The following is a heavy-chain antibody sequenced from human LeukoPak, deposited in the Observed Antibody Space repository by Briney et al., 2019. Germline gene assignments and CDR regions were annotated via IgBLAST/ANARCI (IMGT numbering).Heavy chain of an antibody. CDR3: AKALGYYGSGSYRGAFDP. D-gene: IGHD3-10*01. V-gene: IGHV3-9*01. CDR2: ISWNSGSI. CDR1: GFTFDDYA. J-gene: IGHJ5*02. Sequence: PGGSLRLSCAASGFTFDDYAMHWVRQAPGKGLEWVSGISWNSGSIGYGDSVKGRFTISRDNAKNSLYLQMNSLRAEDTALYYRAKALGYYGSGSYRGAFDPWGQGTLVTVSS.